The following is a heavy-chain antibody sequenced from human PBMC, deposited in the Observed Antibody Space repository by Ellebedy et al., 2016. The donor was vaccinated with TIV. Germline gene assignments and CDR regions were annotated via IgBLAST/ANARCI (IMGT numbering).Heavy chain of an antibody. CDR2: ISGSGGST. D-gene: IGHD3-3*01. CDR1: GFTFSSYA. V-gene: IGHV3-23*01. CDR3: AKDRADYDFWSGYYSY. J-gene: IGHJ4*02. Sequence: GESQKISCAASGFTFSSYAMSWVRQAPGKGLGWVSAISGSGGSTYYADSVKGRFTISRDNSKNTLYLQMNSLRAEDTAVYYCAKDRADYDFWSGYYSYWGQGTLVTVSS.